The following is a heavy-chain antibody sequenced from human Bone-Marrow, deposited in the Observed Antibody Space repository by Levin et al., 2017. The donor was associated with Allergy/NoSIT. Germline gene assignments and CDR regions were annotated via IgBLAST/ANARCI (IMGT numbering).Heavy chain of an antibody. CDR3: TTDVTIFGVVIIYPYSREEDY. Sequence: GGSLRLSCAASGFTFSNAWMSWVRQAPGKGLEWVGRIKSKTDGGTTDYAAPVKGRFTISRDDSKNTLYLQMNSLKTEDTAVYYCTTDVTIFGVVIIYPYSREEDYWGQGTLVTVSS. D-gene: IGHD3-3*01. J-gene: IGHJ4*02. CDR1: GFTFSNAW. CDR2: IKSKTDGGTT. V-gene: IGHV3-15*01.